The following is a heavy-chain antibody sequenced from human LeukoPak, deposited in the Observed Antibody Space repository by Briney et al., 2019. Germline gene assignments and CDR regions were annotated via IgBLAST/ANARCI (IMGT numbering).Heavy chain of an antibody. J-gene: IGHJ6*02. Sequence: GRSLRLSCAASGFTFSSYGMHWVRQAPGKGLEWVAVISYDGSNKYYADSVKGRFTISRDNSKNTLYLQMNSLRAEDTAVYYCARDGADCSSTSCPRGGMDVWGQGTTVTVSS. CDR1: GFTFSSYG. CDR3: ARDGADCSSTSCPRGGMDV. V-gene: IGHV3-30*03. D-gene: IGHD2-2*01. CDR2: ISYDGSNK.